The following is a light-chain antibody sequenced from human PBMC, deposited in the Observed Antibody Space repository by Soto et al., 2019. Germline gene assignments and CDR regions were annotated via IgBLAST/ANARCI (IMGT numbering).Light chain of an antibody. Sequence: IVMTRSPLSLPVTPGEPASISCRSSQSLLHSNGYNYLDWYLQKPEQSPQLLIYLGSNRASGVPESFSGSGSGTDFTLQISSVEAEDVGVYYCMQALQTPRTFGQGTKLEIK. CDR2: LGS. J-gene: IGKJ2*01. CDR3: MQALQTPRT. CDR1: QSLLHSNGYNY. V-gene: IGKV2-28*01.